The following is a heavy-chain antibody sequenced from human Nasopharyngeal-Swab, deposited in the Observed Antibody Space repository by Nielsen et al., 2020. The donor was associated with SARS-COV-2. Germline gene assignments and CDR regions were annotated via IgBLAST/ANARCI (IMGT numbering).Heavy chain of an antibody. CDR1: GYTFSSYA. V-gene: IGHV1-69*06. Sequence: SVKVSCKASGYTFSSYAISWVRQAPGQGLEWMGGIIPIFGTANYAQKFQGRVTITADKSTSTAYMELSSLRSEDTAVYYCARGEPVLRYFDWLPYYFDYWGQGTLVTVSS. J-gene: IGHJ4*02. D-gene: IGHD3-9*01. CDR2: IIPIFGTA. CDR3: ARGEPVLRYFDWLPYYFDY.